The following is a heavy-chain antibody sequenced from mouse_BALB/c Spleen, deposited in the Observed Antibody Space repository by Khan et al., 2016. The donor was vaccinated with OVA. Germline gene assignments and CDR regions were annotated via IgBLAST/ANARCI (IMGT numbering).Heavy chain of an antibody. V-gene: IGHV2-6-7*01. CDR1: GFSLTGYG. D-gene: IGHD2-10*01. CDR3: ARAYYCNYREAMDY. CDR2: VWGDGSS. J-gene: IGHJ4*01. Sequence: QVQLMESGPGLVAPSQCLSITCTVSGFSLTGYGVNWVRQPPGKGLEWLGIVWGDGSSDYYSAPISRLNLSKDNSKSQVFLKMNSLQTDDTARYYCARAYYCNYREAMDYWGHGTSVTVSA.